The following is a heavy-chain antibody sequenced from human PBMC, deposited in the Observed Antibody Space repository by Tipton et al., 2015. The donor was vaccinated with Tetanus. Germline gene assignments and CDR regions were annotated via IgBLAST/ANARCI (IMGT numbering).Heavy chain of an antibody. J-gene: IGHJ2*01. CDR2: IYPGDSSV. V-gene: IGHV5-51*01. CDR3: ARRLGPYTGDHFWHFDL. CDR1: GYNFATFW. Sequence: QLVQSGPELKKPGESLKISCKASGYNFATFWIGWVRQKPGKGLEWMGIIYPGDSSVRYSPTFEGQVTFSADRSTTTAYLQWSSLKASDTAMYYCARRLGPYTGDHFWHFDLWGRGTLVTVSS. D-gene: IGHD7-27*01.